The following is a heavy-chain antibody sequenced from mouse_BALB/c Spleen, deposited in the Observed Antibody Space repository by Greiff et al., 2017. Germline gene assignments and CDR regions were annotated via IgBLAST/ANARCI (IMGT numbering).Heavy chain of an antibody. D-gene: IGHD2-1*01. V-gene: IGHV5-4*02. J-gene: IGHJ3*01. CDR2: ISDGGSYT. Sequence: EVKLVESGGGLVKPGGSLKLSCAASGFTFSDYYMYWVRQTPEKRLEWVATISDGGSYTYYPDSVKGRFTISRDNAKNNLYLQMSSLKSEDTAMYYCARGGNYFFAYWCQGTLVTVSA. CDR1: GFTFSDYY. CDR3: ARGGNYFFAY.